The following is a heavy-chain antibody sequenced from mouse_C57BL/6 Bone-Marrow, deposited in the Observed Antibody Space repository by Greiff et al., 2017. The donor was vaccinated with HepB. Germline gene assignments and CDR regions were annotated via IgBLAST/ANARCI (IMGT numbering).Heavy chain of an antibody. V-gene: IGHV7-3*01. J-gene: IGHJ3*01. CDR1: GFTFTDYY. CDR2: IRNKANGYTT. D-gene: IGHD4-1*01. CDR3: ASYLTGTGFAY. Sequence: EVQVVESGGGLVQPGGSLSLSCAASGFTFTDYYMSWVRQPPGKALEWLGFIRNKANGYTTEYSASVKGRFTISRDNSQSILYRHMNALRAEDSATYYCASYLTGTGFAYWGQGTLVTVSA.